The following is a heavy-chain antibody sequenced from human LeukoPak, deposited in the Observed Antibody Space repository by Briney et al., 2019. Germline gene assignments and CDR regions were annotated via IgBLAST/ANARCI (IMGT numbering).Heavy chain of an antibody. J-gene: IGHJ5*02. Sequence: ASVTVSCKASGYTFTSYDINWVRQAPGQGLEGMGWMNPNSGNTDYAQKFQGRGTMTRKTSIRPAYMELSSLGSEDTAVYYCARVRGPTVVTPGETSGFWFDPWGQGTLVTVSS. CDR1: GYTFTSYD. V-gene: IGHV1-8*01. CDR2: MNPNSGNT. D-gene: IGHD4-23*01. CDR3: ARVRGPTVVTPGETSGFWFDP.